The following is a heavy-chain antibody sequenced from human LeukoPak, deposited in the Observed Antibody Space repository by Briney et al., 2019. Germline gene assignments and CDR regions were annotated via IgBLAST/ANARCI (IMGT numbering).Heavy chain of an antibody. V-gene: IGHV3-13*01. J-gene: IGHJ4*02. CDR2: IGTAGDT. CDR1: GFTFSSYD. Sequence: PGGSLRLSCAASGFTFSSYDMHWVRQATGKGLEWVSAIGTAGDTYYPGSVKGRFTISRENAKNSLYLQMNSLRAGDTAVYYCARSRSGWYPDYWGQGTLVTVSS. CDR3: ARSRSGWYPDY. D-gene: IGHD6-19*01.